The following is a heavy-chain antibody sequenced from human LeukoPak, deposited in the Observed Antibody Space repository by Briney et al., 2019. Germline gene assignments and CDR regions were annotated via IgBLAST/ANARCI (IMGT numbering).Heavy chain of an antibody. J-gene: IGHJ4*02. V-gene: IGHV3-23*01. CDR2: ISGSGGST. CDR3: AKDRDEIPGYSSSWKD. Sequence: PGGPLRLSCAAPGFTFSSYAMSWVRQAPGKGLEWVSAISGSGGSTYYADSVKGRFTISRDNSKNTLYLQMNSLRAEDTAVYYCAKDRDEIPGYSSSWKDWGQGTLVTVSS. D-gene: IGHD6-13*01. CDR1: GFTFSSYA.